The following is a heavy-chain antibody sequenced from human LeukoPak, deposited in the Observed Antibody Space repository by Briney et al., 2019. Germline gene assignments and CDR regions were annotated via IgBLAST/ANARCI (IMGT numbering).Heavy chain of an antibody. CDR3: ARVREVGAVFDY. J-gene: IGHJ4*02. CDR1: GYTFTSYG. D-gene: IGHD1-26*01. Sequence: RASVKVSCKASGYTFTSYGISWVRQAPGQGLEWMGWISAYNGNANYAQKLQGRVTMTTDTSTSTAYMELRSLRSEDTAVYYCARVREVGAVFDYWGQGTLVTVSS. CDR2: ISAYNGNA. V-gene: IGHV1-18*01.